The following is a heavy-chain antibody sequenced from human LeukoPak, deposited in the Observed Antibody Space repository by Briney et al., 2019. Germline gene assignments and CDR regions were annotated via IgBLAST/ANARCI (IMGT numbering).Heavy chain of an antibody. Sequence: SETLSPSCTVSGGSISSSSYYWGWIRQPPGKGLEWIGSIYYSGSTYYNPSLKSRVTISVDTSKNQFSLKLSSVTAADTAVYYCARVNYYGSGSYYLGYWGQGTLVTVSS. D-gene: IGHD3-10*01. J-gene: IGHJ4*02. CDR3: ARVNYYGSGSYYLGY. CDR2: IYYSGST. V-gene: IGHV4-39*07. CDR1: GGSISSSSYY.